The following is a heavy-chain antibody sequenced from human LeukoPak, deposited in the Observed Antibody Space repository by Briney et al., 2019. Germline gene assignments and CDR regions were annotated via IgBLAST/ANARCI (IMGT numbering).Heavy chain of an antibody. CDR2: FDPEDGET. CDR1: GYTLTELS. V-gene: IGHV1-24*01. J-gene: IGHJ4*02. Sequence: ASVKVSCKVPGYTLTELSMHWVRQAPGKGLEWMGGFDPEDGETIYAQKFQGRVTMTEDTSTDTAYMELSSLRSEDTAVYYCATEAYSSSWSGFDYWGQGTLVTVSS. CDR3: ATEAYSSSWSGFDY. D-gene: IGHD6-13*01.